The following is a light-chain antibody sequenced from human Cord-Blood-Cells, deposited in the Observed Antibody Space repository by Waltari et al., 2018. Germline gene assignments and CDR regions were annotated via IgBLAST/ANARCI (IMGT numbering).Light chain of an antibody. CDR1: PSVSSY. J-gene: IGKJ4*01. V-gene: IGKV3-11*01. CDR2: DAS. Sequence: EIVLTQSPATLSSSPGERATLSCRASPSVSSYLAWYQQKPGQAPRLLIYDASNRAPGIPARFSGSGSATDFTLTISSLESEDFAVYYCQQRSNWPLTFGGGTKVEIK. CDR3: QQRSNWPLT.